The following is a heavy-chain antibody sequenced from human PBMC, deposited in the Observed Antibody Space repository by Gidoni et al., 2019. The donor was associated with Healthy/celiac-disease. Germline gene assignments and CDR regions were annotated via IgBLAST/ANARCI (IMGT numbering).Heavy chain of an antibody. V-gene: IGHV3-66*01. CDR1: GFTVSSNY. CDR3: ARDYYGSGSDY. J-gene: IGHJ4*02. D-gene: IGHD3-10*01. CDR2: IYSGGST. Sequence: EVQLVESGGGLVQPGGSLRLSCAASGFTVSSNYMSWVRKAPGKGLEWVSVIYSGGSTYYADSVKGRFTISRDNSKNTLYLQMNSLRAEDTAVYYCARDYYGSGSDYWGQGTLVTVSS.